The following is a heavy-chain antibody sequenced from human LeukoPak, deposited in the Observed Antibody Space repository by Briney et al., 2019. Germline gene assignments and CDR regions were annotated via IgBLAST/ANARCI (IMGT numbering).Heavy chain of an antibody. Sequence: GASVTVSCKASGYTFTSYGISWVRQAPGQGLEGMGWISAYNDTTNYSQKLQGRVTMTTDTSTSTAYMELSSRRSDDTAVYYCARGRFVFHDILTGYSGGNWFDPWGQGPLVTVSS. CDR1: GYTFTSYG. CDR2: ISAYNDTT. J-gene: IGHJ5*02. D-gene: IGHD3-9*01. V-gene: IGHV1-18*01. CDR3: ARGRFVFHDILTGYSGGNWFDP.